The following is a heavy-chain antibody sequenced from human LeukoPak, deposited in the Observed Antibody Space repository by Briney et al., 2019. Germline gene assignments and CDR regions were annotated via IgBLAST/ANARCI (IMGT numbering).Heavy chain of an antibody. D-gene: IGHD5-24*01. CDR3: ARAGQAGFNYFDWFDP. J-gene: IGHJ5*02. CDR1: GFTFDDYG. Sequence: GESLRLSCAASGFTFDDYGMNWVRQVPGKGLEWVSGINWNGATSGYADSVKGRFTISRDNAKNSLYLLMNSLRAEDTAFYYCARAGQAGFNYFDWFDPWGQGTLVTVSS. V-gene: IGHV3-20*04. CDR2: INWNGATS.